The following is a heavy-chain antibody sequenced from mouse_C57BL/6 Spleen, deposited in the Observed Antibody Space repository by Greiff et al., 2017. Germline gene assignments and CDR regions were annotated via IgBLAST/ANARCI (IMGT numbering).Heavy chain of an antibody. CDR2: ISSGGSYT. CDR3: ARQTGLYAMDY. J-gene: IGHJ4*01. V-gene: IGHV5-6*01. Sequence: EVQRVESGGDLVKPGGSLKLSCAASGFTFSSYGMSWVRQTPDKRLEWVATISSGGSYTYYPDSVKGRFTISRDNAKNTLYLQMSSLKSEDTAMYYCARQTGLYAMDYWGQGTSVTVSS. CDR1: GFTFSSYG. D-gene: IGHD4-1*01.